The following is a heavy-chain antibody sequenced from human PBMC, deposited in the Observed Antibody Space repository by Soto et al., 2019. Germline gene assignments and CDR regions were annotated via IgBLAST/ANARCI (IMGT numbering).Heavy chain of an antibody. V-gene: IGHV1-58*02. Sequence: ASVKVSCKASGFTFTSSAMQWVRQARGQRLEWIGWIVVGSGNTNYAQKFQERVTITEDTSTDTAYMELSSLRSEDTAVYYCGRVFAGNWNDDPSGGAFDLWGQGTKVTVSS. CDR1: GFTFTSSA. J-gene: IGHJ3*01. CDR3: GRVFAGNWNDDPSGGAFDL. CDR2: IVVGSGNT. D-gene: IGHD1-1*01.